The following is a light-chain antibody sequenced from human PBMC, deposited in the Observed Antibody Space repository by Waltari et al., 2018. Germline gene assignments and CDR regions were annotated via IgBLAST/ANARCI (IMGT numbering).Light chain of an antibody. V-gene: IGKV3-20*01. Sequence: EIVLTQSPGTLSLSPGERANLPCRASQSVSSSYLAWYQQKPGQAPRLLIYCASSRATGIPDRFSGSGSGTDFTLTISRLEPEDFAVYYCQQYGSSPRTFGQGTKLEIK. CDR2: CAS. CDR1: QSVSSSY. CDR3: QQYGSSPRT. J-gene: IGKJ2*01.